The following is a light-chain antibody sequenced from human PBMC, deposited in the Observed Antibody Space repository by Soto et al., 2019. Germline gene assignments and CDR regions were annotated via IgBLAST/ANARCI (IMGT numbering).Light chain of an antibody. J-gene: IGLJ1*01. CDR3: QVWDSSSDHYV. CDR2: YDS. V-gene: IGLV3-21*04. CDR1: NIGSKS. Sequence: SYVLTQPPSVSVAPGKTARITCGGNNIGSKSVHWYQQKPGQAPVLVIYYDSDRLSGIPERFSGSNSGNTATLTISRVEAGDEADYYCQVWDSSSDHYVFGTGTKLTVL.